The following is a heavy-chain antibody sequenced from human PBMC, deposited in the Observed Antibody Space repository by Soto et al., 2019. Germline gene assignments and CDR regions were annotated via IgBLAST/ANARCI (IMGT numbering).Heavy chain of an antibody. V-gene: IGHV3-48*02. J-gene: IGHJ4*02. CDR3: VRVACGDCNGYGY. CDR2: ITPSSSTI. Sequence: EGQLVESGGGLVQPGGSLRLSCAASGLTFSSYSMNWVRQAPGKGLEWLSYITPSSSTIYYADSVKGRFTISRDNAKNSLSLQMNSLRDEDTAVYYCVRVACGDCNGYGYWGQGTLVTVSS. CDR1: GLTFSSYS. D-gene: IGHD5-12*01.